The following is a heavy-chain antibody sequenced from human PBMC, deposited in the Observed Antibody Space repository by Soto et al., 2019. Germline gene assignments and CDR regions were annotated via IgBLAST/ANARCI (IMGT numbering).Heavy chain of an antibody. CDR3: ARGRGYSGDDHYYYFDMDV. CDR2: SIPIYGTA. CDR1: GGTFNNYP. D-gene: IGHD5-12*01. Sequence: SGKVACKASGGTFNNYPITWVRQAPGQGLEWMGGSIPIYGTANYAQKFQGRVTITVDESTSTSYMELSSLRSEDTAIYYCARGRGYSGDDHYYYFDMDVWGQGTTVTVSS. V-gene: IGHV1-69*13. J-gene: IGHJ6*02.